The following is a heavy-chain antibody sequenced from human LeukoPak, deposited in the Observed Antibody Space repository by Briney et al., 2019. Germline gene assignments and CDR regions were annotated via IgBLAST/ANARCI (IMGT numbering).Heavy chain of an antibody. CDR3: ARGPVSTHGMDV. D-gene: IGHD2-2*01. CDR2: KNPNSGRT. V-gene: IGHV1-8*01. J-gene: IGHJ6*02. Sequence: ASVKVSCKASGYTFTSYDINWVRQATGQGLEWMGWKNPNSGRTGFAQEFQGRLTMTTNTSISTAYMGLSSLTSEDTAVYYCARGPVSTHGMDVWGQGTTVTVSS. CDR1: GYTFTSYD.